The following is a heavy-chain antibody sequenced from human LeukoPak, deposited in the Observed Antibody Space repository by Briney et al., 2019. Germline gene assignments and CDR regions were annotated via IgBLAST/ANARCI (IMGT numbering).Heavy chain of an antibody. D-gene: IGHD2-2*01. Sequence: SETLSLTCTVSGGSISSGGYYWNWIRQHPGKGLEWIGYIYYSGSTYYNPSLQSRVTISVDTSKNQFSLKLSSVTAADTAVYYCARASDGLYYYYYGMDVWGQGTTVTVSS. CDR1: GGSISSGGYY. CDR3: ARASDGLYYYYYGMDV. V-gene: IGHV4-31*03. J-gene: IGHJ6*02. CDR2: IYYSGST.